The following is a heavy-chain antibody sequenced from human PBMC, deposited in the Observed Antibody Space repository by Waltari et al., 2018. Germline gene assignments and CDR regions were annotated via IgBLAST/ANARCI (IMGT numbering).Heavy chain of an antibody. CDR2: IYHSGST. V-gene: IGHV4-38-2*01. D-gene: IGHD6-19*01. CDR3: ARVSSGWANWFDP. J-gene: IGHJ5*02. Sequence: QVQLQESGPGLVKPSETLSLTCAVSGYSIRSGYYWGWIRQPPGKGLEWIGSIYHSGSTYYNPSLKSRVTISVDTSKNQFSLKLSSVTAADTAVYYCARVSSGWANWFDPWGQGTLVTVSS. CDR1: GYSIRSGYY.